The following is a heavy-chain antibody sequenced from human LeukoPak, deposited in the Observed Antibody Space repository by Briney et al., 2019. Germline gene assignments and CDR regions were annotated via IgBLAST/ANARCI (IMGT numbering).Heavy chain of an antibody. Sequence: GSLRLSCAASGFTFSSYAMHWVRQAPGKGLEWVAVISYDGSNKYYADSVKGRFTISRDNSKNTLYLQMNSLRAEDTAVYYCARDHRGSGWTFFDYWGQGTLVTVSS. CDR3: ARDHRGSGWTFFDY. D-gene: IGHD6-19*01. J-gene: IGHJ4*02. V-gene: IGHV3-30*04. CDR1: GFTFSSYA. CDR2: ISYDGSNK.